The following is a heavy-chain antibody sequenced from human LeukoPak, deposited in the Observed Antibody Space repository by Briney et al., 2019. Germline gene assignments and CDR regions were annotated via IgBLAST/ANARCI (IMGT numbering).Heavy chain of an antibody. V-gene: IGHV1-69*04. CDR2: IIPIFGIA. Sequence: GASVKVSCKASGGTFSSYAISWVRQAPGQGHEWMGRIIPIFGIANYAQKFQGRVTITADKSTSTAYMELSSLRSEDTAVYYCARGRFRTDSSDAFDIWGQGTMVTVSS. CDR1: GGTFSSYA. J-gene: IGHJ3*02. CDR3: ARGRFRTDSSDAFDI. D-gene: IGHD3-22*01.